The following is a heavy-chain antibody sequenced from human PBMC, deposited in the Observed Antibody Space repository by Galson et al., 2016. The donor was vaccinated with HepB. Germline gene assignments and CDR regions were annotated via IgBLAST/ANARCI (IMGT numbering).Heavy chain of an antibody. V-gene: IGHV4-59*08. CDR1: VGSVSGNY. J-gene: IGHJ4*02. Sequence: SETLSPTCSVSVGSVSGNYWSWIRHRPGNGLEWVGCIYYSGYSNSSPSLRSRVTMSVDPSKNPFSLRLSSVTAADTAIYYCAKHIDEVPTGRSFEYWGQGALVTVSS. CDR2: IYYSGYS. D-gene: IGHD4-17*01. CDR3: AKHIDEVPTGRSFEY.